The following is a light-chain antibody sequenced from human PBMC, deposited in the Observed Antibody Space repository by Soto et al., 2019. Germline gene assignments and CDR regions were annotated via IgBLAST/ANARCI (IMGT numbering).Light chain of an antibody. CDR1: QSVSSSY. V-gene: IGKV3-20*01. CDR2: GAS. Sequence: EIVLTQSPGTLSLSPGERATLSCRASQSVSSSYLAGYQQKPGQAPRVLIHGASSRTTGIPDRFSGSGSGTEFTLTISRLEPEDFAVYFCQQYGNPPPNAFGQGTKVEIK. CDR3: QQYGNPPPNA. J-gene: IGKJ2*01.